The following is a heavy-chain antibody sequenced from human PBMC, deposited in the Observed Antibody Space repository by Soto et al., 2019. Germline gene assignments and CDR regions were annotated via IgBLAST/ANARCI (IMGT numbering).Heavy chain of an antibody. Sequence: GGSLRLSCAASGFTFSSYAMSWVRQAPGKGLEWVSAISGSGGSTYYADSVKGRFTISRDNSKNTLYLQMNSLRAEDTAVYYCAKAPSKTGYCSSTSCYDSYYYYMDVWGKGTTVTVSS. D-gene: IGHD2-2*01. CDR1: GFTFSSYA. CDR3: AKAPSKTGYCSSTSCYDSYYYYMDV. V-gene: IGHV3-23*01. J-gene: IGHJ6*03. CDR2: ISGSGGST.